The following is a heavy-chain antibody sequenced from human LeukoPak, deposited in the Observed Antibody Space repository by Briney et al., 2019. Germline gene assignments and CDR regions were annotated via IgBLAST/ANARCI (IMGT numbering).Heavy chain of an antibody. J-gene: IGHJ4*02. D-gene: IGHD3-22*01. CDR2: INPNSGCT. CDR1: GYTFTGYY. CDR3: ARDLDRDSMIVVVNDY. V-gene: IGHV1-2*06. Sequence: ASVKVSCKASGYTFTGYYMHWVRQAPGRGLEWMGRINPNSGCTNYAQKFQGRVTMTRDTSISTAYMELSRLRSDDTAVYYCARDLDRDSMIVVVNDYWGQGTLVTVSS.